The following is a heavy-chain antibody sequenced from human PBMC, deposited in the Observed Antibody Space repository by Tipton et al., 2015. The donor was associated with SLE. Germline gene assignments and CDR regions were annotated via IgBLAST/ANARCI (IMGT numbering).Heavy chain of an antibody. CDR2: IYHSGST. CDR3: ARDWGSVYGMDV. V-gene: IGHV4-38-2*02. CDR1: GYSISSGYY. D-gene: IGHD3-16*01. Sequence: TLSLTCAVSGYSISSGYYWGWIRQPPGKGLEWIGSIYHSGSTYYNPSLKSRVTISVDTSKNQFSLKLSSVTAADTAVYYCARDWGSVYGMDVWGQGTTVTVSS. J-gene: IGHJ6*02.